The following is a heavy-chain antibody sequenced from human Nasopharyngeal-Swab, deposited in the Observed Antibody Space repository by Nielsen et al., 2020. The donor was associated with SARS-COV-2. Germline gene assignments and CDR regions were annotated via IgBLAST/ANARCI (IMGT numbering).Heavy chain of an antibody. CDR3: ARVRRGLTNWYFDL. J-gene: IGHJ2*01. Sequence: SETLSLTCAVSGGSISSSNWWSWVRQPPGKGLEWIGEIYHSGSTNYNPSLKSRVTISVDTSKNQFSLKLSSVTAADTAVYYCARVRRGLTNWYFDLWGRGTLVTVSS. CDR2: IYHSGST. CDR1: GGSISSSNW. D-gene: IGHD1/OR15-1a*01. V-gene: IGHV4-4*02.